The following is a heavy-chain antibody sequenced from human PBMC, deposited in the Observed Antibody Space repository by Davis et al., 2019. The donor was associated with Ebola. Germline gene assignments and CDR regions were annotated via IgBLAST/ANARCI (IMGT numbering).Heavy chain of an antibody. J-gene: IGHJ4*02. CDR3: ARHDIVVVVAATNPFDY. D-gene: IGHD2-15*01. V-gene: IGHV4-39*01. CDR2: IYYSGST. Sequence: MPSETLSLTCTVSDSISSSSHYWAWIRQPPGKGLEWIGSIYYSGSTYYNPSLKSRVTISVDTSKNQFSLKLSSVTAADTAVYYCARHDIVVVVAATNPFDYWGQGTLVTVSS. CDR1: DSISSSSHY.